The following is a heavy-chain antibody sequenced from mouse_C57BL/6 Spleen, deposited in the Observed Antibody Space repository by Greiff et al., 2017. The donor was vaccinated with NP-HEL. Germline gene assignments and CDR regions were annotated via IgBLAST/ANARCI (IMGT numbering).Heavy chain of an antibody. CDR3: ASQIYYDYDKYFDV. Sequence: EVQGVESGGGLVQPGGSLSLSCAASGFTFTDYYMSWVRQPPGKALEWLGFIRNKANGYTTEYSASVKGRFTISRDNSQSILYLQMNALRAEDSATYYCASQIYYDYDKYFDVWGTGTTVTVSS. V-gene: IGHV7-3*01. CDR2: IRNKANGYTT. D-gene: IGHD2-4*01. J-gene: IGHJ1*03. CDR1: GFTFTDYY.